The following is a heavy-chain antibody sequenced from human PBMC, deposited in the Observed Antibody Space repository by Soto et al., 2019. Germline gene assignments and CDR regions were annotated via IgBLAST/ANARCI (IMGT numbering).Heavy chain of an antibody. V-gene: IGHV3-73*01. CDR2: IRSKPNSYAT. CDR3: TRPGYYDSSGYYWEYFFDY. CDR1: GFMFSDLA. Sequence: GLHRVPWGASGFMFSDLAMHRVRRASGKGLEWVGRIRSKPNSYATTYAASVKGRFTISRDDSKNTAYLQMNSLKTEDTAVYYCTRPGYYDSSGYYWEYFFDYWGQGTLVTVSS. J-gene: IGHJ4*02. D-gene: IGHD3-22*01.